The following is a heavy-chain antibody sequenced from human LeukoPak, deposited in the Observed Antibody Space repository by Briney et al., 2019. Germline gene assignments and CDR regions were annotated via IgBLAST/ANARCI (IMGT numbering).Heavy chain of an antibody. CDR1: GFIFRDYS. D-gene: IGHD1-26*01. V-gene: IGHV3-64*01. J-gene: IGHJ4*02. Sequence: GGSLRLSCAASGFIFRDYSMHWVRQAPGKGLEYVSAISSNGGNTYHANSVKDRFTISRDNSKNMLYLQMGRLRAEDTAVYYCARRYDYWGQGTLVTVSS. CDR3: ARRYDY. CDR2: ISSNGGNT.